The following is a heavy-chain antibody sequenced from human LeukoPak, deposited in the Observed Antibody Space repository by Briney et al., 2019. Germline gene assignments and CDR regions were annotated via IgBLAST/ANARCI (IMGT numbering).Heavy chain of an antibody. D-gene: IGHD5-24*01. CDR1: GGSISSSSYY. J-gene: IGHJ4*02. V-gene: IGHV4-39*07. Sequence: SETLSLTCTVSGGSISSSSYYWGWIRQPPGKGLEWIGSIYYSGSTYYNPSLKSRVTISVDTSKNQFSLKLSSVTAADTAVYYCARDQEDGYNSLDYWGQGTLVTVSS. CDR3: ARDQEDGYNSLDY. CDR2: IYYSGST.